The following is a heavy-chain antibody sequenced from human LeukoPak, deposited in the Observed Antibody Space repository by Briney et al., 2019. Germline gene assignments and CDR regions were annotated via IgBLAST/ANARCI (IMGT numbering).Heavy chain of an antibody. Sequence: GEFLQISCQGSGSSFTSYWIGWVRQLPGKGLEWMGIIYPGDSDTRYSPSFQGQVTISADKSISTAYLQWSSLKASDTAMYYCASQYCSSTSCSRTEAFDIWGQGTMVTVSS. CDR2: IYPGDSDT. J-gene: IGHJ3*02. D-gene: IGHD2-2*01. CDR1: GSSFTSYW. CDR3: ASQYCSSTSCSRTEAFDI. V-gene: IGHV5-51*01.